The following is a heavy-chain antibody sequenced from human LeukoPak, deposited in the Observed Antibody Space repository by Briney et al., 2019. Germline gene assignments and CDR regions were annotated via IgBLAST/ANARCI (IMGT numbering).Heavy chain of an antibody. D-gene: IGHD6-13*01. CDR1: GYTFTGYF. CDR3: ARDLDGSSGCDY. J-gene: IGHJ4*02. Sequence: ASVKVSCKASGYTFTGYFMHWVRQAPGQGLEGMGWINPNSGGTNYAQKFQGRVIMTRDTSISTAYIELSRLRSDDTAVYYCARDLDGSSGCDYWGQGTLVTVSS. CDR2: INPNSGGT. V-gene: IGHV1-2*02.